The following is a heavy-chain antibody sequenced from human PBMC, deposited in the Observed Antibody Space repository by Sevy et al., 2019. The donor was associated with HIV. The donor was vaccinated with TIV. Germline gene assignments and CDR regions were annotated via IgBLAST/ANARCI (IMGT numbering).Heavy chain of an antibody. V-gene: IGHV5-51*01. CDR2: IYPGDSDT. CDR1: GYSFTRYW. Sequence: GESLKISCEGSGYSFTRYWIGWVRQMPGKGLEWMGIIYPGDSDTRYSPSFQGQVTISADKSIRTAYLQWSSLKASDTAMYFCTRGCYGSGSYYNNFFDYWGQGTLVTVSS. CDR3: TRGCYGSGSYYNNFFDY. J-gene: IGHJ4*02. D-gene: IGHD3-10*01.